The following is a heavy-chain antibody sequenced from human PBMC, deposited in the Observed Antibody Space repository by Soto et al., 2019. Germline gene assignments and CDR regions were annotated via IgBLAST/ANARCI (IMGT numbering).Heavy chain of an antibody. J-gene: IGHJ6*02. CDR3: ARGGGSRDFWSGYYRDYYYYGMDV. Sequence: VGSVRLSCAASGFTFSSYAMHWVRQAPGKGLEWVAVISYDGSNKYYADSVKGRFTISRDNSKNTLYLQMNSLRAEDTAVYYCARGGGSRDFWSGYYRDYYYYGMDVWGQGTTVTVSS. CDR2: ISYDGSNK. CDR1: GFTFSSYA. D-gene: IGHD3-3*01. V-gene: IGHV3-30-3*01.